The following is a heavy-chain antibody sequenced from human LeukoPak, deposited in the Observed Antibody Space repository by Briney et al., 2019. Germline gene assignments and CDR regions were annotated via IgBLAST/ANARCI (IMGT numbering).Heavy chain of an antibody. V-gene: IGHV4-39*07. CDR3: ARERVAARPYFDY. CDR2: IYYSGST. J-gene: IGHJ4*02. Sequence: SETLSLTCTVSGGSISSSSYYWGWIRQPPGKGLEWIGSIYYSGSTYYNPSLKSRVTISVDTSKNQFSLKPSSVTAADTAVYYCARERVAARPYFDYWGQGTLVTVSS. CDR1: GGSISSSSYY. D-gene: IGHD6-6*01.